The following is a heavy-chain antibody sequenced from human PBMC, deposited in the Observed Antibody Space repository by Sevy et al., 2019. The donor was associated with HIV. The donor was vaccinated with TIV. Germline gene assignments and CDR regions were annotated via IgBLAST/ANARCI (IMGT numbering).Heavy chain of an antibody. CDR2: IKQDGSET. Sequence: GGSLRLSCAASGFDFNHHWMSWVRQAPQKGLEWVANIKQDGSETYYVDSLEGRFTISRDNAKNSLSLQINDLRAEDXXVYYCAXLPXGXXXFNYLXXXYXXSXXQGTLVTVSS. D-gene: IGHD4-4*01. V-gene: IGHV3-7*01. J-gene: IGHJ4*02. CDR1: GFDFNHHW. CDR3: AXLPXGXXXFNYLXXXYXXS.